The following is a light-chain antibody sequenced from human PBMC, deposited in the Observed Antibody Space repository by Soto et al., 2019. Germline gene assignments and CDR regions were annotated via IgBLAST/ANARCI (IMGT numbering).Light chain of an antibody. V-gene: IGKV3-20*01. CDR1: QSVSSDS. Sequence: EIVLTQSPGTLSLSPGERAILSCRASQSVSSDSLAWYRQKPGQAPRLLVYDASSRATGIPDRFSGSGSGTDFTLTISRLEPEDFAVYYCKQYGSAPRTCGQGTKVDIK. J-gene: IGKJ1*01. CDR2: DAS. CDR3: KQYGSAPRT.